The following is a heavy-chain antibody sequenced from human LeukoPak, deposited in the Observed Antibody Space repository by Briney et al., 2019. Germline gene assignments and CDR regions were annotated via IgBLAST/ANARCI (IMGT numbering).Heavy chain of an antibody. D-gene: IGHD3-22*01. CDR2: IRSKAYGGTT. V-gene: IGHV3-49*04. CDR1: GFTFGDYA. J-gene: IGHJ4*02. Sequence: GGSLRLPCTASGFTFGDYAMSWVRQAPGKGLEWVGFIRSKAYGGTTEYAASVKGRFTISRDDSKSIAYLRMNSLKTEDTAVYYCTRGSSDYYDSSGYYYGYWGQGTLVTVSS. CDR3: TRGSSDYYDSSGYYYGY.